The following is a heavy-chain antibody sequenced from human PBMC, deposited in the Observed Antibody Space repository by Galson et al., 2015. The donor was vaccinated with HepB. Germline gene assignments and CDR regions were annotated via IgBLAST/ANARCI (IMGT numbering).Heavy chain of an antibody. CDR1: GYTLTELS. Sequence: SVKVSCKVSGYTLTELSMHWVRQAPGKGLEWMGGFDPEDGETIYAQKFQGRVTMTEDTSTDTAYMELSSLRSEDTAVYYCATDRGYYGSGSRRSPNYYYYYGMDVWGQGTTVTVSS. J-gene: IGHJ6*02. CDR2: FDPEDGET. CDR3: ATDRGYYGSGSRRSPNYYYYYGMDV. V-gene: IGHV1-24*01. D-gene: IGHD3-10*01.